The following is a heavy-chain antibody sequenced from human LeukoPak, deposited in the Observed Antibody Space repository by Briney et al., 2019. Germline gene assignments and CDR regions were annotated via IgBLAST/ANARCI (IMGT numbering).Heavy chain of an antibody. J-gene: IGHJ3*02. V-gene: IGHV3-30-3*01. CDR1: GFTFSSYA. CDR2: ISYDGSNK. D-gene: IGHD6-19*01. CDR3: AKGDGRQWLAGHAFDI. Sequence: PGGSLRLSCAASGFTFSSYAMHWVRQAPGKGLEWVAVISYDGSNKYYADSVKGRFTISRDNSKNTLYLQMNSPRAEDTAVYYCAKGDGRQWLAGHAFDIWGQGTMVTVSS.